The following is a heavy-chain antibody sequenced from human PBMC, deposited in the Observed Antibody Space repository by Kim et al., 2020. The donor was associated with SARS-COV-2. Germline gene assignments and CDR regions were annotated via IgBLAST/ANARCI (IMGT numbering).Heavy chain of an antibody. CDR1: GGSFSGYY. CDR3: ARFPSRYSYGSGAYYFDY. V-gene: IGHV4-34*01. J-gene: IGHJ4*02. CDR2: INHSGST. Sequence: SETLSLTCAVYGGSFSGYYWSWIRQPPGKGLEWIGEINHSGSTNYNPSLKSRVTISVDTSKNQFSLKLSSVTAADTAVYYCARFPSRYSYGSGAYYFDYWGQGTLVTVSS. D-gene: IGHD5-18*01.